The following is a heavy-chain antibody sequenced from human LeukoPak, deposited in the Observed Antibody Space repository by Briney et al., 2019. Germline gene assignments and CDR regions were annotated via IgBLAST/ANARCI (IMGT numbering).Heavy chain of an antibody. V-gene: IGHV3-30*18. CDR1: GFTFSSYG. J-gene: IGHJ4*02. CDR3: AKGAYITMVRGVIPTPDY. CDR2: ISYDGSNK. Sequence: GRSLRLSCAASGFTFSSYGMHWVRQAPGKGLEWVAVISYDGSNKYYADSVKGRFTISRDNSKNTLYLQMNSLRAEDTAVYYCAKGAYITMVRGVIPTPDYWGQGTLVTVSS. D-gene: IGHD3-10*01.